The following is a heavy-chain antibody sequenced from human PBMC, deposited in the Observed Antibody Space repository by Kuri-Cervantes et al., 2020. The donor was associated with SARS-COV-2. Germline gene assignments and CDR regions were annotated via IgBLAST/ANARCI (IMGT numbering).Heavy chain of an antibody. D-gene: IGHD2-15*01. J-gene: IGHJ3*02. V-gene: IGHV3-20*04. Sequence: LSLTCAASGFTFDDYGMSWVRQAPGKGLEWVSGINWNGGSTGYADSVKGRFTISRDNAKNSLYLQMNSLRAEDTAVYYCANLGPFRGSAFDIWGQGTMVTVSS. CDR3: ANLGPFRGSAFDI. CDR1: GFTFDDYG. CDR2: INWNGGST.